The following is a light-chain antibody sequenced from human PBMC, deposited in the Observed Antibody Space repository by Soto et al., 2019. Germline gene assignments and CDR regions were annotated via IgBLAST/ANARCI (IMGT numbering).Light chain of an antibody. V-gene: IGLV2-11*01. CDR3: CSHAGSYTYV. CDR1: SSDVGGYNY. Sequence: QSALTQPRSVSGSPGQSLTISCTGTSSDVGGYNYVSWYQQHPGKAPKLMIYDVTKRPSGVPDHFSGSKSGNTASLTISGLQAEDEGDYYCCSHAGSYTYVFGTGTKVTVL. CDR2: DVT. J-gene: IGLJ1*01.